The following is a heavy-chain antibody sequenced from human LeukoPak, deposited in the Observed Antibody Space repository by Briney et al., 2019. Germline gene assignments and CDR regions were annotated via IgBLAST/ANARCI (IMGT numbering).Heavy chain of an antibody. Sequence: RGSLRLSCAASGFTFSNAWMSWVRQAPGKGLEWVGRITSITAGGTTDYAAPVKGRFTVSRDDSKNTLYLQMNSLKTEDTAIYYCSTDVRGSGPGIDYWGQGTLVTVSS. D-gene: IGHD3-10*02. V-gene: IGHV3-15*01. CDR3: STDVRGSGPGIDY. J-gene: IGHJ4*02. CDR2: ITSITAGGTT. CDR1: GFTFSNAW.